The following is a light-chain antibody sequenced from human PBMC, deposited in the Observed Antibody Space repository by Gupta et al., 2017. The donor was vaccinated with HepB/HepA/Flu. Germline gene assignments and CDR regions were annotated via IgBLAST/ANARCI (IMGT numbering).Light chain of an antibody. V-gene: IGKV4-1*01. J-gene: IGKJ1*01. CDR3: MQYFNSPRT. Sequence: DIVMTQSTDPLAVPRGVRATISCTSSQHLLYSCSDDNFLAWYQQKPGQPPKLLISWASTRESGVPDRFCGSGSGTDFTLTISGVQAEDVAVYYCMQYFNSPRTFGQGTSLEIK. CDR2: WAS. CDR1: QHLLYSCSDDNF.